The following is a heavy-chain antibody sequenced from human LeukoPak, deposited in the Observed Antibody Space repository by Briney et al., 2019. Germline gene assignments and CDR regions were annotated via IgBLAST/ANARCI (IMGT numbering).Heavy chain of an antibody. CDR3: ARSDYGDPIDY. D-gene: IGHD4-17*01. V-gene: IGHV3-21*01. Sequence: GGSLRLSCAASGFTLSSYSINWVRQAPGKGLEWVSSISSSSSYIYYADSVKGRFTISRDNAKNSLYLQMNSLRAEDTAVYYCARSDYGDPIDYWGRGTLVTVSS. CDR1: GFTLSSYS. J-gene: IGHJ4*02. CDR2: ISSSSSYI.